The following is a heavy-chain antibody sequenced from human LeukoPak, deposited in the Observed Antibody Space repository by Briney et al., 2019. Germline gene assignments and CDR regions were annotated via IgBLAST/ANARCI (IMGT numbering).Heavy chain of an antibody. CDR1: GFTFSSYW. J-gene: IGHJ6*03. CDR2: IKQDGSEK. V-gene: IGHV3-7*01. Sequence: GGSLRLSCAASGFTFSSYWMSWVRQAPGKGLEWVANIKQDGSEKYYVDSVKGRFTISRDNAKNSLYLQMNSLRAEDTAVYYCARKRLAARRGYYYYYYMDVWGKGTTVTVSS. CDR3: ARKRLAARRGYYYYYYMDV. D-gene: IGHD6-6*01.